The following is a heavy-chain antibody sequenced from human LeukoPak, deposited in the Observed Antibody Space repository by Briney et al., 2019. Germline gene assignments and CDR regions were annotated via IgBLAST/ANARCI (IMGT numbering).Heavy chain of an antibody. CDR1: GFTFSSYA. Sequence: WGSLRLSCAAFGFTFSSYAMHWVRQAPGKGLEWVAVISYDGSNKYYADSVKGRFTISRDNSKNTLYLQMNSLRAEDTAVYYCARDGTQYDFWSGDNPYYFDYWGQGTLVTVSS. D-gene: IGHD3-3*01. V-gene: IGHV3-30-3*01. CDR3: ARDGTQYDFWSGDNPYYFDY. J-gene: IGHJ4*02. CDR2: ISYDGSNK.